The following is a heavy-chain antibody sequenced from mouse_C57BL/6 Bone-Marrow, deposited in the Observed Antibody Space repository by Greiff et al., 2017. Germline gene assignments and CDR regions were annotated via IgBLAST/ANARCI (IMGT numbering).Heavy chain of an antibody. V-gene: IGHV1-69*01. CDR3: ARYSSGYCAMDY. CDR2: IAPSDSYT. J-gene: IGHJ4*01. D-gene: IGHD3-2*02. Sequence: QVQLKQPGAELVMPGASVKLSCKASGYTFTSYWMHWVKQRPGQGLEWIGEIAPSDSYTNYNQKFKGKSTLTVDKSSSTAYMQLSSLTSADSAVYYCARYSSGYCAMDYWGQGTSVTVSS. CDR1: GYTFTSYW.